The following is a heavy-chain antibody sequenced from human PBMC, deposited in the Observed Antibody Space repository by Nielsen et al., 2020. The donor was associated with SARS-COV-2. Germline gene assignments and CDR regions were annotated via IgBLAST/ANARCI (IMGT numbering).Heavy chain of an antibody. Sequence: GESLKISCEVSGFSFDNAWMSWVRQAPGKGLEWVAVIWYDGSNKYYADSVKGRFTISRDNSKNTLYLQMNSLRAEDTAVYYCAREGAYCGGDCYSGMDVWGKGTTVTVSS. CDR1: GFSFDNAW. D-gene: IGHD2-21*02. V-gene: IGHV3-33*08. CDR3: AREGAYCGGDCYSGMDV. J-gene: IGHJ6*03. CDR2: IWYDGSNK.